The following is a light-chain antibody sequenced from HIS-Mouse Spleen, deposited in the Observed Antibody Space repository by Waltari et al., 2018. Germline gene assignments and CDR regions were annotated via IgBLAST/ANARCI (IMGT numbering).Light chain of an antibody. CDR1: SLRSYY. J-gene: IGLJ2*01. CDR2: GKN. CDR3: NSRDSSGNHVV. V-gene: IGLV3-19*01. Sequence: SSELTQDPAVSVALGQTVRITCQGDSLRSYYASWYQQKPGQAPVLVIYGKNNRPSGFPDRFACSSSGNTASLTITGAQAEDEADYYCNSRDSSGNHVVFGGGTKLTVL.